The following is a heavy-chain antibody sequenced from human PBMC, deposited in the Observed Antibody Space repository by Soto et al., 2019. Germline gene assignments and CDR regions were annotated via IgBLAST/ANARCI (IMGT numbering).Heavy chain of an antibody. CDR3: ARDYYGSGSDFDY. CDR2: INAGNGNT. J-gene: IGHJ4*02. Sequence: GAAVQVSCKASGYTFTSYAMHWVRQAPGQRREWMGWINAGNGNTKYSQKFQGRVTITRDTSASTAYMELSSLRSEDTAVYYCARDYYGSGSDFDYWGQGTLVTVSS. CDR1: GYTFTSYA. V-gene: IGHV1-3*01. D-gene: IGHD3-10*01.